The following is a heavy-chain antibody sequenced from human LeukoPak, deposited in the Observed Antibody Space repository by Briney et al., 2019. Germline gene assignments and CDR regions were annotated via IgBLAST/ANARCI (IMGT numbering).Heavy chain of an antibody. Sequence: SQTLSLTCTVSGGSISSGDYYWSWIRQPPGKGLEWIGYIYYSGSTYYNPSLKSRVTISLDTSKNRFSLKLSPVTAADTAVYFRATHNSGYDSGNDAFDIWGQGTMVTVSS. D-gene: IGHD3-22*01. CDR3: ATHNSGYDSGNDAFDI. CDR1: GGSISSGDYY. V-gene: IGHV4-30-4*08. J-gene: IGHJ3*02. CDR2: IYYSGST.